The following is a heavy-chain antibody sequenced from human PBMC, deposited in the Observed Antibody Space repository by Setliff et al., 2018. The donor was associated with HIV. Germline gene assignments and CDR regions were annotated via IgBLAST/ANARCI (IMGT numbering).Heavy chain of an antibody. CDR1: GGSISSYC. CDR3: ARRIDNSGSLPAKNWFYT. D-gene: IGHD3-10*01. V-gene: IGHV4-4*09. Sequence: SETLSLTCTVSGGSISSYCWNWIRQPPGKGLAWIGYIFASGSSLYNPSLQSRVSLSIDTSKNQFSLKLSSVTAADTAVYYCARRIDNSGSLPAKNWFYTWGQGRLVTVSS. CDR2: IFASGSS. J-gene: IGHJ5*02.